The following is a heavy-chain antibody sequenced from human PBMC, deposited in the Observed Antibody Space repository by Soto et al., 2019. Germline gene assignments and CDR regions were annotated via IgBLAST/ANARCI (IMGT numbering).Heavy chain of an antibody. CDR2: IMPFLGVT. CDR3: TRDWNSIVSTWEFGGH. Sequence: VHLVQSGAEVKKPGSSAKVSCKASGGTFSPYTINWVRQAPGQGLEWMGRIMPFLGVTNHAQKFQDRGTITADKSTSTAYLEFRSLRSEDTAVYYCTRDWNSIVSTWEFGGHWGQETLVTVSS. CDR1: GGTFSPYT. J-gene: IGHJ4*02. V-gene: IGHV1-69*08. D-gene: IGHD1-1*01.